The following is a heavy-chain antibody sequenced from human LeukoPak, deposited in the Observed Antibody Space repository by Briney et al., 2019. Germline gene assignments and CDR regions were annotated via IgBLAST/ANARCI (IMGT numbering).Heavy chain of an antibody. J-gene: IGHJ6*02. D-gene: IGHD1-26*01. CDR3: ARDFIGLLLGGSYRPPRGYYYGMDV. V-gene: IGHV1-18*01. CDR2: ISAYNGNT. Sequence: ASVKVSCKASGYTFTSYGISWVRQAPGQGLEWMGWISAYNGNTNYAQKLQGRVTMTTDTSTSTAYMELRSLRSDDTAVYYCARDFIGLLLGGSYRPPRGYYYGMDVWGQGTTVTVSS. CDR1: GYTFTSYG.